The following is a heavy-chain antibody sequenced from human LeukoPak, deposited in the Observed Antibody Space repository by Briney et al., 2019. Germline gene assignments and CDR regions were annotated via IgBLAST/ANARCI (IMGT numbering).Heavy chain of an antibody. CDR3: ARDLGPGGYDDHYYGMDV. D-gene: IGHD5-12*01. J-gene: IGHJ6*02. Sequence: HPGRSLRLSCAASGFTFSSYAMHWVRQAPGKGMEWVAVISFDGRNKYYADSVKGRFTISRDNSKNTLYLQMNSLRAEDTAVYYCARDLGPGGYDDHYYGMDVWGQGTTVTVSS. CDR2: ISFDGRNK. V-gene: IGHV3-30*04. CDR1: GFTFSSYA.